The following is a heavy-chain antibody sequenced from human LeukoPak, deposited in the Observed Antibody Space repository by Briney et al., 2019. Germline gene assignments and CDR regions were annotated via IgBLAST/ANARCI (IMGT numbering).Heavy chain of an antibody. CDR3: ARGGDYSNRYFDY. CDR2: IYYSGST. CDR1: GGSFSGYY. D-gene: IGHD4-4*01. V-gene: IGHV4-59*01. Sequence: KPSETLSLTCAVYGGSFSGYYWSWIRQPPGKGLEWIGYIYYSGSTNYNPSLKSRVTISVDTSKNQFSLKLSSVTAADTAVYYCARGGDYSNRYFDYWGQGTLVTVSS. J-gene: IGHJ4*02.